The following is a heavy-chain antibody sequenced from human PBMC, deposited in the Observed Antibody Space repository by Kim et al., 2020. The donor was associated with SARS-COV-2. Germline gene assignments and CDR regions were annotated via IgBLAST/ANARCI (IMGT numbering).Heavy chain of an antibody. CDR3: AKALPSRGGYYDGAFDI. Sequence: GGSLRLSCAASGFTFSSYAMSWVRQAPGKGLEWVSAISGSGGSTYYADSVKGRFTISRDNSKNTLYLQMNSLRAEDTAVYYCAKALPSRGGYYDGAFDIWGQGTMVTVSS. D-gene: IGHD3-22*01. CDR2: ISGSGGST. V-gene: IGHV3-23*01. CDR1: GFTFSSYA. J-gene: IGHJ3*02.